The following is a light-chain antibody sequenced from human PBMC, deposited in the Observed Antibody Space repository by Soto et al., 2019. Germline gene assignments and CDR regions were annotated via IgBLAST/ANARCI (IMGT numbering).Light chain of an antibody. V-gene: IGKV1-9*01. J-gene: IGKJ1*01. CDR2: SAS. Sequence: DIQLTQSPSFLSASVGDRVTITCRASQDISSYLAWYQQRPGKVPRFLTHSASTLQSGVPSRFSATGSRTTFTLTISSLQPEAIATYYCQQLSRFPRTFGQGTKVEV. CDR3: QQLSRFPRT. CDR1: QDISSY.